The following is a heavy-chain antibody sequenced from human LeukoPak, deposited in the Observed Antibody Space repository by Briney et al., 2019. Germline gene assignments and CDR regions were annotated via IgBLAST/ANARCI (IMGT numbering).Heavy chain of an antibody. V-gene: IGHV1-2*02. CDR3: ATDNYGTLDY. CDR2: IDPRSGGT. Sequence: ASVKVSCKASGYTFTDYYLHWVRRAPGQGLEWMGWIDPRSGGTRCTQKFQGRVTMTRDTSISTVYLDLSGLTFDDTAVYYCATDNYGTLDYWGQGTLVTVSS. CDR1: GYTFTDYY. J-gene: IGHJ4*02. D-gene: IGHD3-16*01.